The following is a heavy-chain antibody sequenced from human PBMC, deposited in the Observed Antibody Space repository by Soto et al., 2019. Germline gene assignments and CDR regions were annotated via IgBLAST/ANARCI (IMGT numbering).Heavy chain of an antibody. CDR3: AASSGGVYYYGMDV. J-gene: IGHJ6*02. CDR1: GGTFSSYA. CDR2: IIPIFSTA. V-gene: IGHV1-69*06. Sequence: SVKVSCKASGGTFSSYAISWVRQAPGQGLEWMGGIIPIFSTANYAQKFQGRVTITADKSTSTAYMELSSLRSEDTAVYYCAASSGGVYYYGMDVWGQGTTVTVSS. D-gene: IGHD2-15*01.